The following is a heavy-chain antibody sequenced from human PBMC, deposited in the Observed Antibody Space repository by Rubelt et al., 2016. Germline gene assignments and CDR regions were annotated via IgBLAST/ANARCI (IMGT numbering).Heavy chain of an antibody. CDR1: GFTFSSTT. J-gene: IGHJ2*01. CDR2: IYSGGTT. CDR3: ARAPWDHWYFDL. V-gene: IGHV3-53*04. Sequence: EVQLVESGGGLVKPGGSLRLSCAASGFTFSSTTMNWVRQAPGKGLEWVSLIYSGGTTYYADSVKGRFTISRQDSKNTLYLQMNSLRGEDTAVYSCARAPWDHWYFDLWGRGTLVTVSS. D-gene: IGHD1-26*01.